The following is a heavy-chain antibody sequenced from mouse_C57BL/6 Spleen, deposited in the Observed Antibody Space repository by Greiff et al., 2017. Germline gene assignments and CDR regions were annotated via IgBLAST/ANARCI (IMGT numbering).Heavy chain of an antibody. Sequence: QVQLQQSGPELVKPGASVKISCKASGYAFSSSWMNWVKQRPGKGLEWIGRIYPGDGDTNYNGKFKGKATLTADKSSSTAYMQLSSLTSEDSAVYFCARNYYGSSSYAIDYWGQGTSVTVSS. D-gene: IGHD1-1*01. CDR3: ARNYYGSSSYAIDY. J-gene: IGHJ4*01. CDR1: GYAFSSSW. CDR2: IYPGDGDT. V-gene: IGHV1-82*01.